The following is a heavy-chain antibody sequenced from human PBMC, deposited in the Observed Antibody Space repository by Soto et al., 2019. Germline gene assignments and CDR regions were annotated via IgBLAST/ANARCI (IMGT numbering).Heavy chain of an antibody. CDR2: IWYDGSNK. J-gene: IGHJ5*02. CDR3: ARALSLVGGYRLGDWLDP. D-gene: IGHD3-16*02. CDR1: GFTFSSYG. Sequence: GGSLRLSCAASGFTFSSYGMHWVRQAPGKGLEWVAVIWYDGSNKYYADSVKGRFTISRNNSKNTLYLQMNSLTGEETAVYCCARALSLVGGYRLGDWLDPWGQETLVTVSS. V-gene: IGHV3-33*01.